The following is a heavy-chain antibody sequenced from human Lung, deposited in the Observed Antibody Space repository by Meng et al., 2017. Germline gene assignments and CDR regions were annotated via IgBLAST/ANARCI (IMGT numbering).Heavy chain of an antibody. CDR3: ARGPTTMAHDFDY. CDR2: INHSGST. J-gene: IGHJ4*02. V-gene: IGHV4-34*01. CDR1: GGSFSDYY. D-gene: IGHD4-11*01. Sequence: PPHGGCAGRFTTWETLPLTCLVSGGSFSDYYWSWVRQPPGKGLEWIGEINHSGSTNYNPSLESRATISVDTSQNNLSLKLSSVTAADSAVYYCARGPTTMAHDFDYWGQGTLVTVSS.